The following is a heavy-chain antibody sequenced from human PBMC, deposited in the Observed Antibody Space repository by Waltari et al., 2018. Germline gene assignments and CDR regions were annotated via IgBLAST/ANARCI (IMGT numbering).Heavy chain of an antibody. V-gene: IGHV3-53*02. CDR2: IYSGGST. Sequence: VQLVETGGGLIQPGGSRRLACAASGFTVRSLHMNWVRQAPGKGLEWVSSIYSGGSTYSADSVKGRFTISRDDSNNTLYLQMNSLRADDTAVYYCTREYVVGRHHEYWGQGTLVTVSS. CDR1: GFTVRSLH. J-gene: IGHJ4*02. D-gene: IGHD3-10*01. CDR3: TREYVVGRHHEY.